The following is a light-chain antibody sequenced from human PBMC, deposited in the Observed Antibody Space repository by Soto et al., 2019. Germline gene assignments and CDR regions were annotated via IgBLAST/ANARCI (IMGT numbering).Light chain of an antibody. J-gene: IGKJ5*01. Sequence: EIVLTQSPGTLSLSPGERATLSCRAIQSVSSNYFAWYQQKPGQAPRLLIYGISSRATGIPARFSGSGSGTEFTLTISSLQSEDFAVYYCQQYNNWPSITFGQGTRLEI. V-gene: IGKV3D-15*01. CDR3: QQYNNWPSIT. CDR2: GIS. CDR1: QSVSSNY.